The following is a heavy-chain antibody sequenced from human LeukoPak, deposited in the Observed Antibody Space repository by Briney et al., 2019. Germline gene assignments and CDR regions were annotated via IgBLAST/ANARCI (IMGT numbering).Heavy chain of an antibody. CDR1: GYSFTSYW. CDR2: IYPGDSDT. Sequence: GESLKISCKGSGYSFTSYWIGWVRQMPGKGLEWMGIIYPGDSDTRYSPSFQGQVTISADKSISTAYLQWSCLKASDTAMYYCARGDSLYYYDSSGYLFDYWGQGTLVTVPS. V-gene: IGHV5-51*01. J-gene: IGHJ4*02. CDR3: ARGDSLYYYDSSGYLFDY. D-gene: IGHD3-22*01.